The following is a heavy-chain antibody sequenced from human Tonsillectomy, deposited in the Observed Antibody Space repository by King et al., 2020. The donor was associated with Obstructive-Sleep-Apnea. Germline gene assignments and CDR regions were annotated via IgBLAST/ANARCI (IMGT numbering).Heavy chain of an antibody. D-gene: IGHD6-19*01. Sequence: QLQESGPGLVKPSETLSLTCTVSGGSISSSSYYWGWIRQPPGKGLEWIGSIYYSGSTYYNPSLKSRVTISVDTSKNQFSLTLSSVTAADTAVYYCARRVEPLRGWLSYFDYWGQGTLVTVSS. J-gene: IGHJ4*02. CDR3: ARRVEPLRGWLSYFDY. CDR2: IYYSGST. CDR1: GGSISSSSYY. V-gene: IGHV4-39*01.